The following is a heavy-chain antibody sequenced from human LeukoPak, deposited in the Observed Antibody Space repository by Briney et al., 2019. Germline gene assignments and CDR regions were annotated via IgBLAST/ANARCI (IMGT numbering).Heavy chain of an antibody. Sequence: AGGSLRLSCAASGFTFSSYAMNWVRQAPGKGLELVSSISGSGRTTYYGDSVKGRFTISRDNSKNTVFLQMNSLSAEDTAVYYCAKDRSSIWWHDFDCWGQGTLVTVSS. CDR3: AKDRSSIWWHDFDC. D-gene: IGHD6-13*01. J-gene: IGHJ4*02. V-gene: IGHV3-23*01. CDR1: GFTFSSYA. CDR2: ISGSGRTT.